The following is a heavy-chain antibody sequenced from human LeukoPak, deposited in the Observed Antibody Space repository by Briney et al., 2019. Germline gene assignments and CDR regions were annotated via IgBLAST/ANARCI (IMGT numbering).Heavy chain of an antibody. CDR3: ARAKRAADFFEGFDS. CDR1: GFTVSSNY. Sequence: GGSLRLSCAVSGFTVSSNYMNWVRQAPGKGLEWVSIFYSDGSTFYADSVGGRFTISRDNSKNTLFLQMNSLRAEDTAVYYCARAKRAADFFEGFDSWGQETLVTVSS. V-gene: IGHV3-53*01. CDR2: FYSDGST. J-gene: IGHJ4*02. D-gene: IGHD6-13*01.